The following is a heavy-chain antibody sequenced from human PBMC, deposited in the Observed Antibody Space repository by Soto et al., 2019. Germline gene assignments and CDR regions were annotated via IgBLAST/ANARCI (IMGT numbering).Heavy chain of an antibody. CDR2: INHSGST. CDR3: AREESYYGMDV. Sequence: SETLSLTCAVYGGSFSGYYWSWIRQPPGKGLEWIGEINHSGSTNYNPSLKSRVTISVDTSKNQFSLKLSSVTAADTAVYYCAREESYYGMDVWGQGTTVTVYS. J-gene: IGHJ6*02. CDR1: GGSFSGYY. V-gene: IGHV4-34*01.